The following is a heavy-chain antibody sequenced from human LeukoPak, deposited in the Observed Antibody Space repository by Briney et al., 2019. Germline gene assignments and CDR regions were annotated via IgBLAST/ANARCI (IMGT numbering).Heavy chain of an antibody. CDR2: IDPSDSYT. V-gene: IGHV5-10-1*01. D-gene: IGHD3-22*01. CDR3: ARHLYYYYDSSGSKDY. Sequence: GESLKISCSGSGYXFTSYWISWVRQMPGKGLEWMGRIDPSDSYTNYSPSFQGHVTISADKSISTAYLQWSSLKASDTAMYYCARHLYYYYDSSGSKDYWGQGTLATVSS. J-gene: IGHJ4*02. CDR1: GYXFTSYW.